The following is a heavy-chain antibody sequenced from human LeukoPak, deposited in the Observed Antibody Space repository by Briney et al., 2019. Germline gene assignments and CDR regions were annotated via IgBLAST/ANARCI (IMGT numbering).Heavy chain of an antibody. CDR1: GGSISSYY. D-gene: IGHD3-22*01. J-gene: IGHJ5*02. CDR3: ARETYYYDSSAGAWFDP. CDR2: IYYSGST. V-gene: IGHV4-59*01. Sequence: SETLSLTCTVSGGSISSYYWSWIGQPPGKGLEWIGYIYYSGSTNYNPFLKSRVTISVDTSKNQFSLKLSSVTAADTAVYYCARETYYYDSSAGAWFDPWGQGSLVSVSS.